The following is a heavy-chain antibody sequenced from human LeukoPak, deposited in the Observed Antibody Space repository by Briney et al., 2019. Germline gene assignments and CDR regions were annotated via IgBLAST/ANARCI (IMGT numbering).Heavy chain of an antibody. CDR3: ATLNGHAFDI. CDR1: GFTFSSYW. Sequence: GGSLRLSCAASGFTFSSYWMTWVRQAPGKGLEWVANIKEDGSEKYYVDSVEGRFTISRDNAKNSLYLQMNSLRAEDTAVYYCATLNGHAFDIWGQGTMVTVSS. CDR2: IKEDGSEK. J-gene: IGHJ3*02. D-gene: IGHD1-1*01. V-gene: IGHV3-7*01.